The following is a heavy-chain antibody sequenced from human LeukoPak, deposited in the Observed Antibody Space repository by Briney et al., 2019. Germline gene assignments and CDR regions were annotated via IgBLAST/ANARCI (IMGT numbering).Heavy chain of an antibody. V-gene: IGHV1-46*01. J-gene: IGHJ4*02. Sequence: ASVKVSCKASGYTFTSYYMRWVRQAPGQGLEWMGIINPSGGSTSYAQKFQGRVTMTRDTSTSTVYMELSSLRSEDTAVYYCARESYYGSGSSHPTHDFDYWGQGTLVTVSS. CDR3: ARESYYGSGSSHPTHDFDY. D-gene: IGHD3-10*01. CDR2: INPSGGST. CDR1: GYTFTSYY.